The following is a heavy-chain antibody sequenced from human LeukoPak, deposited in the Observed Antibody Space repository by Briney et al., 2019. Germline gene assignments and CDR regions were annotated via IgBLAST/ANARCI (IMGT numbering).Heavy chain of an antibody. J-gene: IGHJ4*02. CDR1: GGSISSYY. CDR2: IYYSGST. V-gene: IGHV4-59*08. CDR3: ARLGGNYDSSGYSN. Sequence: SETLSLTCTVSGGSISSYYWSWIRHPPGKGLEWIGYIYYSGSTNYNPSLKSRVTISVDTSKNQFSLKLSSVTAADTAVYYCARLGGNYDSSGYSNWGQGTLVTVSS. D-gene: IGHD3-22*01.